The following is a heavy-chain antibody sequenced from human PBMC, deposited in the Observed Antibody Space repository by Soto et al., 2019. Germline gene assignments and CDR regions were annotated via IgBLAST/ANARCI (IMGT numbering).Heavy chain of an antibody. Sequence: ASVKVSCKASGYTFTSYDINWVRQATGQGLEWMGWMNPNSGNTGYAQKFQGRVTMTRNTSISTAYMELSSLRSEDTAVYYCARGRWDYYGSGSYHRGNYNYYGMDVWGQGTTVTVSS. CDR1: GYTFTSYD. D-gene: IGHD3-10*01. V-gene: IGHV1-8*01. J-gene: IGHJ6*02. CDR2: MNPNSGNT. CDR3: ARGRWDYYGSGSYHRGNYNYYGMDV.